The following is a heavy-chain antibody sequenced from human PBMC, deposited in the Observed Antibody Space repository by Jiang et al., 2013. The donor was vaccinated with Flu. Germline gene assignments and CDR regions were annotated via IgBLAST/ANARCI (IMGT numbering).Heavy chain of an antibody. D-gene: IGHD3-22*01. CDR1: GFTVSSNY. CDR2: IYSGGSA. J-gene: IGHJ3*02. Sequence: GGGLVQPGGSLRLSCAASGFTVSSNYMSWVRQAPGKGLEWVSVIYSGGSAYYADSVKGRFTISRDNSKNTLYLQMNSLRAEDTAVYYCARDGHYYDSSGVGAFDIWGQGTMVTVSS. V-gene: IGHV3-66*01. CDR3: ARDGHYYDSSGVGAFDI.